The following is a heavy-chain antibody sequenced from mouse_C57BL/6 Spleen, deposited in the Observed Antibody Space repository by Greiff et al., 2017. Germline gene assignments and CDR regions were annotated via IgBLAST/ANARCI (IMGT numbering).Heavy chain of an antibody. J-gene: IGHJ1*03. CDR2: IDPETGGT. D-gene: IGHD1-1*01. V-gene: IGHV1-15*01. Sequence: VQLQQSGAELVRPGASVTLSCKASGYTFTDYEMHWVKQTPVHGLEWIGAIDPETGGTAYNQKFKGKAILTADKSSSTAYMELRSLTSEDSAVYYGTRGALYDYGSSYGYFDVWGTGTTVTVSS. CDR3: TRGALYDYGSSYGYFDV. CDR1: GYTFTDYE.